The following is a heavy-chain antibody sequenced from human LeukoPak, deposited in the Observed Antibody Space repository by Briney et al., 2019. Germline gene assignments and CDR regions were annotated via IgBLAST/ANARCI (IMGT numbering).Heavy chain of an antibody. V-gene: IGHV4-34*01. D-gene: IGHD2-2*01. CDR2: INHSGST. CDR3: ARGIRDIVVVPAANPFDY. Sequence: PSETLTLTCAVCGGSVRSYDWSGLRQPPRKGLEWIEEINHSGSTNYNPSLKSRVTISVDTSKNQFSLKLSSVTAADTAVYYCARGIRDIVVVPAANPFDYWGQGTLVTVSS. J-gene: IGHJ4*02. CDR1: GGSVRSYD.